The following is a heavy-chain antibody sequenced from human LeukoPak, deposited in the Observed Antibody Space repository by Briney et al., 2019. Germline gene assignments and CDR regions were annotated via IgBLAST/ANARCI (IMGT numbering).Heavy chain of an antibody. CDR3: ARDGGFGGPPGDNWFDS. Sequence: GGSLRLSCAVSGITLSNYGMTWVRQAPGKGLEWVAGIGDSGGSTNYADSVKGRFTISRDNSANTLHHHMNSLRPEDTAVYYCARDGGFGGPPGDNWFDSWGQGTLVTVSS. D-gene: IGHD3-16*01. CDR2: IGDSGGST. V-gene: IGHV3-23*01. CDR1: GITLSNYG. J-gene: IGHJ5*01.